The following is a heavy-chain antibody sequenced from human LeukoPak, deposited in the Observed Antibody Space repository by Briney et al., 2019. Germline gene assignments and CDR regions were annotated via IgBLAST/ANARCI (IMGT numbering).Heavy chain of an antibody. J-gene: IGHJ4*02. Sequence: GGSLRLSCAASGFTFSSYSMNWVRQAPGKGLEWVSSISSSSSYIYYADSVKGRFTISRDNAKNSLYLQMNSLRAEDTAVYYCAREGSHYYYGSGSPAYWGQGTLVTVSS. V-gene: IGHV3-21*01. CDR2: ISSSSSYI. CDR3: AREGSHYYYGSGSPAY. CDR1: GFTFSSYS. D-gene: IGHD3-10*01.